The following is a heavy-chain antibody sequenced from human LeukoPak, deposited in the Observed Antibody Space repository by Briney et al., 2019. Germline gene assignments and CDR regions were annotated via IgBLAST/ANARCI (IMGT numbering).Heavy chain of an antibody. CDR2: IYPGDSDT. D-gene: IGHD6-13*01. Sequence: GESPKISCKGSGYSFTSYRIGWVRQMPGKGLEWMGIIYPGDSDTRYSPSFQGQVTISADKSISTAYLQWSSLKASDTAMYYCARQRSSSWYDNDYWGQGTLVTVSS. CDR1: GYSFTSYR. J-gene: IGHJ4*02. CDR3: ARQRSSSWYDNDY. V-gene: IGHV5-51*01.